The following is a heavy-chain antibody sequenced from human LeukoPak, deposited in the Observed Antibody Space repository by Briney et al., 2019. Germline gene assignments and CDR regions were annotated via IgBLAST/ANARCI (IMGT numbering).Heavy chain of an antibody. V-gene: IGHV4-61*08. CDR3: ARTGYSSGWYFDY. J-gene: IGHJ4*02. D-gene: IGHD6-19*01. CDR2: IYYSGST. CDR1: GGSISCGDYY. Sequence: SQTLSLTCTVSGGSISCGDYYWSWIRQPPGKGLEWIGYIYYSGSTNYNPSLKSRVTISVDTSKNQFSLKLSSVTAADTAVYYCARTGYSSGWYFDYWGQGTLVTVSS.